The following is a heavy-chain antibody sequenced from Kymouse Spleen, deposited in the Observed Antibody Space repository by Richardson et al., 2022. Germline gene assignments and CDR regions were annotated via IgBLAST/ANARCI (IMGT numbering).Heavy chain of an antibody. J-gene: IGHJ4*02. V-gene: IGHV3-23*04. CDR1: GFTFSSYA. Sequence: EVQLVESGGGLVQPGGSLRLSCAASGFTFSSYAMSWVRQAPGKGLEWVSAISGSGGSTYYADSVKGRFTISRDNSKNTLYLQMNSLRAEDTAVYYCAKDRTYYYGSGSYFDYWGQGTLVTVSS. CDR2: ISGSGGST. CDR3: AKDRTYYYGSGSYFDY. D-gene: IGHD3-10*01.